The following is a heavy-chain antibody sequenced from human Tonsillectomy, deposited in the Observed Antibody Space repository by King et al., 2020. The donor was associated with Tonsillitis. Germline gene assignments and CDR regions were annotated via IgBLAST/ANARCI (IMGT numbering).Heavy chain of an antibody. CDR3: ASLTSLEDYYDMDV. CDR2: IIPTFGIA. CDR1: GGTFSSYA. Sequence: QLVQSGAEVKKPGSSVKVSCKASGGTFSSYAISWVRQAPGQGLEWMGRIIPTFGIANYAQKFQGRVTITADKSTSTAYMELSSLRSEDTAVYYCASLTSLEDYYDMDVWGKGTTVTVSS. J-gene: IGHJ6*03. V-gene: IGHV1-69*04.